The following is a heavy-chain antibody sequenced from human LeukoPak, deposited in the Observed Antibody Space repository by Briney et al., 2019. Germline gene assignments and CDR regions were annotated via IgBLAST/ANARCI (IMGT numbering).Heavy chain of an antibody. CDR1: GFTFSSYG. Sequence: GGSLRLSCAASGFTFSSYGMHWVRQAPGKGLEWVAFIRYDGSNKYYADSVKGRFTISRDNSKNTLYLQMNSLRAEDTAVYYCAREGSSSWDDAFDIWGQGTMVTVSS. CDR3: AREGSSSWDDAFDI. J-gene: IGHJ3*02. V-gene: IGHV3-30*02. D-gene: IGHD6-13*01. CDR2: IRYDGSNK.